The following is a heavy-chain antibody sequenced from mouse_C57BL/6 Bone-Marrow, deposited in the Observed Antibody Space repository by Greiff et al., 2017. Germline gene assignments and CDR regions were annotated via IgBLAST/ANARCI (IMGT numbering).Heavy chain of an antibody. CDR3: ARGIKCYFDV. J-gene: IGHJ1*03. CDR2: ISPRDGST. V-gene: IGHV1-85*01. CDR1: GYTFTSYD. D-gene: IGHD1-3*01. Sequence: QVQLQQSGPELVKPGASVKLSCKASGYTFTSYDINWVKQRPGKGLEWIGWISPRDGSTTYNEKFQGKATLTVATSSSSAYMERHSLTSEDSAVYCCARGIKCYFDVWGTGTTFTVSS.